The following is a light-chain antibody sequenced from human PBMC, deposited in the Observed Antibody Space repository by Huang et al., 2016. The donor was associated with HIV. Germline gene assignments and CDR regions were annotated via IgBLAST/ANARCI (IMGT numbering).Light chain of an antibody. CDR3: QQYGTSPWT. Sequence: EIVLTQSPGTLSLSPGEGATVSCRAKESVRSTYVAGYRQSGGQAPRLLIYGASNRATGIPDRFSGSGSGTDFTLTISRLEPEDFAVYYCQQYGTSPWTFGQGTKVEIK. CDR1: ESVRSTY. J-gene: IGKJ1*01. CDR2: GAS. V-gene: IGKV3-20*01.